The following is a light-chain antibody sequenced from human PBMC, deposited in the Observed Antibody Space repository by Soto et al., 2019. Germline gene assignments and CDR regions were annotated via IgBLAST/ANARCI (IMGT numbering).Light chain of an antibody. CDR1: SGHSNYA. CDR3: QTWGTDIRV. Sequence: QLVLTQSPSASASLGASVKLTCTMISGHSNYAIAWHQQQPEKGPRYLMKVNSDGSHNKGDGIPDRFSGSSSGAERYLTISSLQSEDEADYYGQTWGTDIRVFGGGTQVTVL. CDR2: VNSDGSH. J-gene: IGLJ3*02. V-gene: IGLV4-69*01.